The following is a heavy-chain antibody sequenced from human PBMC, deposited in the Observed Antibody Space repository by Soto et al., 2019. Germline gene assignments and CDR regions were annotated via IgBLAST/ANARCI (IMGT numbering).Heavy chain of an antibody. J-gene: IGHJ4*02. CDR1: GFTFSSYG. Sequence: QVQLVESGGGVVQPGRSLRLSCAASGFTFSSYGMHWVRQAPGKGLEWVAVIWYDGSNKYYADSVKGRFTISRDNSKNTLDVQMNSLRAEDTAVYYCAWGAAYFGYWGQGTLVTVSS. D-gene: IGHD1-26*01. CDR2: IWYDGSNK. CDR3: AWGAAYFGY. V-gene: IGHV3-33*01.